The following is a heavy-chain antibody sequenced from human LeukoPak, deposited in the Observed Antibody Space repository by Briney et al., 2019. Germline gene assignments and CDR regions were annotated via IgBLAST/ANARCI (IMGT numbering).Heavy chain of an antibody. CDR1: GGTFSSYA. Sequence: GASVKVSCKASGGTFSSYAISWVRQAPGQGLEWMGGIIPIFGTANYAQKFQGRVTITTDESTSTAYMELSSLRSEDTAVYYCAREISSSSSPGYFDYWGQGTLVTVSS. J-gene: IGHJ4*02. V-gene: IGHV1-69*05. D-gene: IGHD6-19*01. CDR2: IIPIFGTA. CDR3: AREISSSSSPGYFDY.